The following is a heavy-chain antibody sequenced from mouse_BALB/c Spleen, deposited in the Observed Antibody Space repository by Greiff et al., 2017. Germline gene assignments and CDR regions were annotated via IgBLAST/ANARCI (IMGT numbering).Heavy chain of an antibody. J-gene: IGHJ4*01. CDR2: ISSGGGST. Sequence: DVKLVESGGGLVKPGGSLKLSCAASGFAFSSYDMSWVRQTPEKRLEWVAYISSGGGSTYYPDTVKGRFTISRDNAKNTLYLQMSSLKSEDTAMYYCARHDKYGNAMDYWGQGTSVTVSS. CDR1: GFAFSSYD. D-gene: IGHD2-10*02. CDR3: ARHDKYGNAMDY. V-gene: IGHV5-12-1*01.